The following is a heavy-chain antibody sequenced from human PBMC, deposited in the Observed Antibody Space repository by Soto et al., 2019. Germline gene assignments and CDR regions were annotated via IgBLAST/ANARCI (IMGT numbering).Heavy chain of an antibody. V-gene: IGHV1-46*01. J-gene: IGHJ4*02. D-gene: IGHD3-22*01. Sequence: ASVKVSFKGCGQKVINYFVHWVRQAPGQGLEWLGKIDPSYNATSYAQKFQGRLTMTRDPSTNTVYVQLSSLRSEDTAIYYCATNSYDSSGYLYWGQGTLVTVSS. CDR2: IDPSYNAT. CDR1: GQKVINYF. CDR3: ATNSYDSSGYLY.